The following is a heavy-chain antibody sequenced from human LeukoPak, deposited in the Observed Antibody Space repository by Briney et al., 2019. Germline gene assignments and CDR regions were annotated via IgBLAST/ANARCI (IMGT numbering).Heavy chain of an antibody. CDR2: ISSNSRYI. CDR3: ARVAEAAAFDS. CDR1: GFTFSSYG. Sequence: GGSLRLSCAASGFTFSSYGMSWVRQAPGKGLEWVSSISSNSRYIYYADSMRGRFTISRDNAKNSLYLQMNSLKPEDTAVYYCARVAEAAAFDSWGQGTLVTVSS. D-gene: IGHD6-13*01. V-gene: IGHV3-21*06. J-gene: IGHJ4*02.